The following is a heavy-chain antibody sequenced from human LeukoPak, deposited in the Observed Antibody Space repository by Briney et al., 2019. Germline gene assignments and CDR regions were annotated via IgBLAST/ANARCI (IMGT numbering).Heavy chain of an antibody. Sequence: ETLSLTCTVSGGSISSSSYYWGWIRQPPGKGLEWVSGISGSGGSPYYTDSVKGRFTISRDNSKSTLYLQMNSLRAEDTAVYYCAKGGIGCSSTSCLQFQHWGQGTLVTVSS. D-gene: IGHD2-2*01. V-gene: IGHV3-23*01. CDR3: AKGGIGCSSTSCLQFQH. CDR2: ISGSGGSP. J-gene: IGHJ1*01. CDR1: GGSISSSSYY.